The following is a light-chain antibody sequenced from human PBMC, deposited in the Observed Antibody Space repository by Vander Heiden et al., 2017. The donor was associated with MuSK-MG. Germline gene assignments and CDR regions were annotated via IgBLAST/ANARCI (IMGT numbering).Light chain of an antibody. CDR2: EVS. CDR1: SSDVGGYNY. CDR3: SSYTSSTTLPNWV. V-gene: IGLV2-14*01. J-gene: IGLJ3*02. Sequence: QSALTQPASVSGSPGQSITISCTGTSSDVGGYNYVSWYQQHPGKAPKLMIYEVSNRPSGVSNRFSGSKSGNTASLTISGLQAEDEADYYCSSYTSSTTLPNWVFGGGTKL.